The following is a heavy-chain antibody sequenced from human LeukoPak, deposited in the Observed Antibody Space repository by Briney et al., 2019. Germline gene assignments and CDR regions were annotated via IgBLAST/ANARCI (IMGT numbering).Heavy chain of an antibody. CDR1: GFAFTRNA. D-gene: IGHD2-2*01. CDR2: IDGSGGTT. V-gene: IGHV3-23*01. CDR3: AKAHCSSTSCSRADN. J-gene: IGHJ4*02. Sequence: GGSLRLSCAASGFAFTRNAMAWVRQAPGKGLEGGSAIDGSGGTTFYADSVKGRVTISRVQSTNTVYLQMNSLRADDTAVYYCAKAHCSSTSCSRADNWGQGTLVTVSS.